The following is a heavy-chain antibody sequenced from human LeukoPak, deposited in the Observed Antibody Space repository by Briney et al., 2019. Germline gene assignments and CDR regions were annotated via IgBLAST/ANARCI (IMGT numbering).Heavy chain of an antibody. Sequence: ASVKVSCKASGYTFTGYYMHWVRQAPGQGLEWTGWINPNSGGTNYAQKFQGRVTMTRDTSISTAYMELSRLRSDDTAVYYCARVVPAAISDAFDIWGQGTMVTVSS. CDR3: ARVVPAAISDAFDI. CDR2: INPNSGGT. J-gene: IGHJ3*02. CDR1: GYTFTGYY. D-gene: IGHD2-2*01. V-gene: IGHV1-2*02.